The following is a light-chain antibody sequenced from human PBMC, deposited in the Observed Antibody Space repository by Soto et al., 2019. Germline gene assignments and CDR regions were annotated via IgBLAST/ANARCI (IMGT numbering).Light chain of an antibody. CDR3: QQRKNWPPIT. CDR2: DSS. Sequence: EIELTQSASTLSLSTGETATLSCRASQNVDKFLAWYQQRPGQPPRLLIFDSSNRATGVPVRFSGSGSGTVFTLTIGSLEPEDSAVYYCQQRKNWPPITFGQGTRLEIK. J-gene: IGKJ5*01. CDR1: QNVDKF. V-gene: IGKV3-11*01.